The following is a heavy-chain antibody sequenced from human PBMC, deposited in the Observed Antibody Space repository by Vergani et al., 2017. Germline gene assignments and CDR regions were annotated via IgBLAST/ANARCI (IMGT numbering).Heavy chain of an antibody. CDR3: ARKNYNWTVHDY. D-gene: IGHD1-1*01. CDR1: GGSISSYY. Sequence: QVQLQESGPGLVKPSETLSLTCTVSGGSISSYYWSWIRQPPGKGLEWIGYIYHSGSTYYNPSLKSRVTISVDRSKNQFSLKLSSVTAADTAVYYCARKNYNWTVHDYWGQGTLVTVSS. CDR2: IYHSGST. J-gene: IGHJ4*02. V-gene: IGHV4-59*12.